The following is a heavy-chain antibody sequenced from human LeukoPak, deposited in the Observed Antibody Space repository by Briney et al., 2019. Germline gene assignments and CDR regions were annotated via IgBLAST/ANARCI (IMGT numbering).Heavy chain of an antibody. Sequence: AGGSLRLSCAASGFTFSSYAMSWVRQAPGKGLEWVSAISGSGGSTYYADSVKGRFTISRDNSKNTLYLQMNSLRAEDTAVYYCAKAPHYYDSSYFDYWGQGTLVTVSS. CDR2: ISGSGGST. CDR1: GFTFSSYA. J-gene: IGHJ4*02. D-gene: IGHD3-22*01. V-gene: IGHV3-23*01. CDR3: AKAPHYYDSSYFDY.